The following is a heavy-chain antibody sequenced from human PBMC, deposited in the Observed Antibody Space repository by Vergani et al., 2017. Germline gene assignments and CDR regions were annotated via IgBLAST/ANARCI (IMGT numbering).Heavy chain of an antibody. V-gene: IGHV4-4*03. Sequence: QVQLQESGPGLVKPPGTLSLTCAVSGVSISSNNCWTWVRQPPGRGLEWIGEICHTEDTKYSPSLKSRVTVSVDESMNLFSLRLNSVTTADTAVYYCATVGYRRWGWYFGSWGQGILVTVSS. J-gene: IGHJ4*02. CDR3: ATVGYRRWGWYFGS. CDR2: ICHTEDT. D-gene: IGHD2-2*02. CDR1: GVSISSNNC.